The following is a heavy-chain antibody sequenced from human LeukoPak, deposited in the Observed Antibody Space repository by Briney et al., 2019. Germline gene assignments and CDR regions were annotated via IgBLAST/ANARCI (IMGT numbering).Heavy chain of an antibody. CDR1: GFAFSSSA. Sequence: PGGSLRLSCAASGFAFSSSATNWVRQVPGKGLEWVSASGTAGDTYYADSVKGRFTISRDDSKNTLYLQMTSLRAEDTAVYYCAKKTPGTYPFDYWGQGTLVTVSP. J-gene: IGHJ4*02. CDR3: AKKTPGTYPFDY. V-gene: IGHV3-23*01. D-gene: IGHD6-13*01. CDR2: SGTAGDT.